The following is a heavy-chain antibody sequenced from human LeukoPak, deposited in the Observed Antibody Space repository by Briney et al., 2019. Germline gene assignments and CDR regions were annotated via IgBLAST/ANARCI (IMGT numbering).Heavy chain of an antibody. CDR2: IYYSGST. CDR3: ARALWRGYSYGWVDY. J-gene: IGHJ4*02. Sequence: PSETLSLTCTVSGGAISSYYWSWIRQPPGKGLEWIGYIYYSGSTNYNPSLKSRVTISVDTTKNPFSLKLSSVTAADTAVYYCARALWRGYSYGWVDYWGQGTLVTVSS. V-gene: IGHV4-59*01. D-gene: IGHD5-18*01. CDR1: GGAISSYY.